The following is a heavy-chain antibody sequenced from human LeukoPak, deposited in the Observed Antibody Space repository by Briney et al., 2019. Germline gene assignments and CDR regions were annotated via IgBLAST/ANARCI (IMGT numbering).Heavy chain of an antibody. CDR3: ASGVGSGR. V-gene: IGHV3-21*01. D-gene: IGHD3-10*01. Sequence: GGSLRLSCAASGFTFSSYAMSWVRQAPGKGLEWVSSISSSSSYICYADSVKGRFTISRDNAKNSLYLQMNSLRAEDTAVYYCASGVGSGRWGQGTLVTVSS. CDR2: ISSSSSYI. CDR1: GFTFSSYA. J-gene: IGHJ4*02.